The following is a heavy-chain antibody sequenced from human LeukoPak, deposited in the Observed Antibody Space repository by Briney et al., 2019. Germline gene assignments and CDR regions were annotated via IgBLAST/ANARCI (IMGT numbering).Heavy chain of an antibody. D-gene: IGHD6-13*01. CDR3: ARVMAAAGTFSPYYYYYGMDV. CDR2: ISSSSNYI. CDR1: GFTFSSYA. J-gene: IGHJ6*02. Sequence: GGSLRISCAASGFTFSSYAMSWVRQAPGKGLEWVSSISSSSNYIYYADSVKGRFTISRDNAKNSLYLQMNSLRAEDTAVYYCARVMAAAGTFSPYYYYYGMDVWGQGTTVTVSS. V-gene: IGHV3-21*01.